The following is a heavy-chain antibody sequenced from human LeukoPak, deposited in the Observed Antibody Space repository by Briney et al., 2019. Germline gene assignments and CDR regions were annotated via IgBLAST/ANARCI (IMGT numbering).Heavy chain of an antibody. J-gene: IGHJ5*02. V-gene: IGHV3-33*03. CDR3: AKDRGSYSTMADT. Sequence: GGSLRLSCAPSGFSLSDYGIHWVRQAPDRGRGWVAVIWDVVTNKNYRDSVKGPFTISRDKSENTLYLQMNSLRAEDTAVYYCAKDRGSYSTMADTWGQGTLVTVSS. D-gene: IGHD1-26*01. CDR1: GFSLSDYG. CDR2: IWDVVTNK.